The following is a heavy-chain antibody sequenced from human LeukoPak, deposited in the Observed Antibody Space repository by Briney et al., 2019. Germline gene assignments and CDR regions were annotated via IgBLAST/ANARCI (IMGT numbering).Heavy chain of an antibody. J-gene: IGHJ6*03. CDR3: ARAVCPTIKFCDSSYFMDV. CDR2: INWNGAST. V-gene: IGHV3-20*04. D-gene: IGHD6-6*01. CDR1: GFSFDDLS. Sequence: GGSLRLSCAASGFSFDDLSMTWVRQVPGKGLEWFAGINWNGASTGYADSVRGRFTISRDNAKNSLYLQMNSLRAEDTALYYCARAVCPTIKFCDSSYFMDVWGKGTMVNVS.